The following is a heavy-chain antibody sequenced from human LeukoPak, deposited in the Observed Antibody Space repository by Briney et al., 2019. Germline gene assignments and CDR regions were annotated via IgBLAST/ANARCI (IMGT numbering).Heavy chain of an antibody. J-gene: IGHJ4*02. V-gene: IGHV4-38-2*02. CDR3: VRELSESRGLFDY. D-gene: IGHD3-10*01. Sequence: SETLSLTCAVSGYSINSGYFWGWIRQSPGKGLEWIASIYHSGTTYYNPSLKSRITMSVDTSKNQFSLKLSSVTAADTAVYYCVRELSESRGLFDYWGQGTLVTVSS. CDR1: GYSINSGYF. CDR2: IYHSGTT.